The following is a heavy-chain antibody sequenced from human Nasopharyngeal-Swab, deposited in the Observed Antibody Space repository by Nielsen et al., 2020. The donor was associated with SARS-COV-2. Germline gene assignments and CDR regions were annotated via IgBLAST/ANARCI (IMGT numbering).Heavy chain of an antibody. Sequence: GGSLRLSCAASGFTFSNAWMSWVRQAPGKGLEWVGFIRSKAYGGTTEYAASVKGRFTISRDDSKSIAYLQMNSLKTEDTAVYYCTRDGLWFGELSDYYYGMDVWGQGTTVTVSS. CDR3: TRDGLWFGELSDYYYGMDV. D-gene: IGHD3-10*01. J-gene: IGHJ6*02. CDR1: GFTFSNAW. V-gene: IGHV3-49*04. CDR2: IRSKAYGGTT.